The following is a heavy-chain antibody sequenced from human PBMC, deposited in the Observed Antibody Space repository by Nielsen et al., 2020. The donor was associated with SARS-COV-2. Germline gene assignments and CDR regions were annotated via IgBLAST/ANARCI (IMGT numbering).Heavy chain of an antibody. V-gene: IGHV3-23*01. J-gene: IGHJ6*02. CDR2: ISGSGGST. D-gene: IGHD6-13*01. Sequence: GESLKISCAASGFTFSSYAMSWVRQAPGKGLEWVSAISGSGGSTYYADSVKGRFTISRDNSKNTLYLQMNSLRAEDTAVYYCAKGSVAAPYYYYYGMDVWGQGTTVTVSS. CDR1: GFTFSSYA. CDR3: AKGSVAAPYYYYYGMDV.